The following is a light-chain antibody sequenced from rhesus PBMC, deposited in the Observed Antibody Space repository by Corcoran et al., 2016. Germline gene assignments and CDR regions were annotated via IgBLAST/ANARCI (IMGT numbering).Light chain of an antibody. Sequence: DIQMTQSPSSLSASVGDRVTITCRASQGISSYLAWYQQKPGKAPKLLIYAASKLQSGVPSRFSGRGSGTDFTLTISSLQPEDFATYYCQQHNSYPLTFGGGTKVELK. CDR1: QGISSY. CDR2: AAS. V-gene: IGKV1-25*01. CDR3: QQHNSYPLT. J-gene: IGKJ4*01.